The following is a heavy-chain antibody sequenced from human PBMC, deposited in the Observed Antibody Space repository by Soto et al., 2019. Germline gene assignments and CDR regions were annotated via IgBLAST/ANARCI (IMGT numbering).Heavy chain of an antibody. D-gene: IGHD6-19*01. J-gene: IGHJ6*02. Sequence: SVKVSCKASGFTFTSSAVQWVRQARGQRLEWIGWIVVGSGNTNYAQKFQERVTITRDMSTSTAYMELSSLRSEDTAVYYCAADVSRKVAVAGPARGMDVWGQGTTVTVSS. CDR2: IVVGSGNT. V-gene: IGHV1-58*01. CDR3: AADVSRKVAVAGPARGMDV. CDR1: GFTFTSSA.